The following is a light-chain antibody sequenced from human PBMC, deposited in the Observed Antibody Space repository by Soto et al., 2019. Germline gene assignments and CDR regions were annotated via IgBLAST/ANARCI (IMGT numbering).Light chain of an antibody. CDR2: GAS. Sequence: EIVLTQSPGSLSLSPGEGATLTCRASQSVSSSFFAWYQQKPGQAPSLLIYGASRRATGVPDRCSGSECRTYFTISISRLEPEDFAVYYCQHYESSVTFGQGTKVEIK. CDR1: QSVSSSF. V-gene: IGKV3-20*01. J-gene: IGKJ1*01. CDR3: QHYESSVT.